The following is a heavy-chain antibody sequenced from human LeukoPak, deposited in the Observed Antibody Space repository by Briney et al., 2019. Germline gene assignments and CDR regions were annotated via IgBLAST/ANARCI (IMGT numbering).Heavy chain of an antibody. CDR1: GGSFSGYY. Sequence: SETLSLTCAVYGGSFSGYYWSWIRQPPGKGLEWIGSIYYSGSTYYNPSLKSRVTISVDTSKNQFSLKLSSVTAADTAVYYCARRLSYYDFWSGPHSGGMDVWGQGTTVTVSS. CDR3: ARRLSYYDFWSGPHSGGMDV. V-gene: IGHV4-34*01. CDR2: IYYSGST. D-gene: IGHD3-3*01. J-gene: IGHJ6*02.